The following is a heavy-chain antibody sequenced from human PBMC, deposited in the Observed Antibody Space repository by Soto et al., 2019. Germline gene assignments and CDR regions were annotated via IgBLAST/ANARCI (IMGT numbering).Heavy chain of an antibody. CDR3: VSTINGYFEY. V-gene: IGHV5-51*01. CDR2: IYPGDSET. J-gene: IGHJ4*02. D-gene: IGHD3-9*01. Sequence: YWSWIRQPPGKGLEWMGIIYPGDSETKYSPSFQGQVTISADKSISTAYLQWSSLKASDTALYYCVSTINGYFEYWGQGTLVTVSS. CDR1: YW.